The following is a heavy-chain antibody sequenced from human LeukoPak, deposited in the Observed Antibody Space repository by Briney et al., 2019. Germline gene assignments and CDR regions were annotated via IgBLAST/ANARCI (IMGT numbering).Heavy chain of an antibody. CDR3: ARDRTQYTSSWQFDY. CDR2: IHYSGNT. J-gene: IGHJ4*02. CDR1: GGSISSSGYY. D-gene: IGHD6-13*01. Sequence: PSETLSLTCSVSGGSISSSGYYWGWLRQPPGKGLEWIGSIHYSGNTYYNPSLKSRVTVSVDTSKNQFSLKLTSVTAADTAVYYCARDRTQYTSSWQFDYWGQGTLVTVSS. V-gene: IGHV4-39*07.